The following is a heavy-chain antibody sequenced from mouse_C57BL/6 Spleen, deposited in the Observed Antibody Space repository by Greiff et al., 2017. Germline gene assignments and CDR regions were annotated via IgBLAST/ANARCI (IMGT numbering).Heavy chain of an antibody. V-gene: IGHV1-69*01. Sequence: QVQLQQPGAELVMPGASVKLSCKASGYTFTSYWMHWVKQRPGQGLEWIGEIDPSDSYTNYNQQFKGKSTVTVDKSSSTAYMQLSSLTSEYSAVYYCAILLRYIDYWGQGTTLTVSS. CDR2: IDPSDSYT. J-gene: IGHJ2*01. CDR1: GYTFTSYW. CDR3: AILLRYIDY. D-gene: IGHD1-1*01.